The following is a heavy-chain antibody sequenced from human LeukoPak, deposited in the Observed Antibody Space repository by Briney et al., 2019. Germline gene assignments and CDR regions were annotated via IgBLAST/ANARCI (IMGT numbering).Heavy chain of an antibody. CDR1: GFTVTSSY. D-gene: IGHD3-22*01. J-gene: IGHJ5*02. CDR3: ARARCDSCGYGS. CDR2: LYSGGHT. V-gene: IGHV3-66*02. Sequence: PGGSLRLSCAASGFTVTSSYMSWVRQAPGKGLEWVAVLYSGGHTYYAGSVRGRFTISRDTSKNTLYPQMDSLRSEDTAEYYCARARCDSCGYGSWGQGTLVTVSS.